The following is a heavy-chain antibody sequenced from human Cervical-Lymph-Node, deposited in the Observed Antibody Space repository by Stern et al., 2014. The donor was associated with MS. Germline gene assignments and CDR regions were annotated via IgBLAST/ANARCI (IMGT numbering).Heavy chain of an antibody. D-gene: IGHD3-22*01. Sequence: QVQLQESGPGLVKPSQTLSLTCTVSGDSISSRAYYWSWIRQHPGRGLEWIGYIYDSETTYYNPSLKSRVTISVDTSKNQFSLKLSSVTAADTAVYYCARCHYDSSGYPTLFDYWGQGTLVTVSS. V-gene: IGHV4-31*03. J-gene: IGHJ4*02. CDR2: IYDSETT. CDR3: ARCHYDSSGYPTLFDY. CDR1: GDSISSRAYY.